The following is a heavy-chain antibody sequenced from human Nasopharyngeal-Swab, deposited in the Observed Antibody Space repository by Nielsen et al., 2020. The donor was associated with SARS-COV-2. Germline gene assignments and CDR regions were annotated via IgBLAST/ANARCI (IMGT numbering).Heavy chain of an antibody. CDR2: IRSSSSYI. CDR3: ARDEQLAYGMDV. J-gene: IGHJ6*02. D-gene: IGHD6-6*01. V-gene: IGHV3-21*01. CDR1: GFTFSIYS. Sequence: SLNISCAASGFTFSIYSMNWVRQAPGKGLEWVSSIRSSSSYIYYADSVKGRPTISRDNAKNSLYLQMSSLGAEDTAVYYCARDEQLAYGMDVWGQGTTVTVSS.